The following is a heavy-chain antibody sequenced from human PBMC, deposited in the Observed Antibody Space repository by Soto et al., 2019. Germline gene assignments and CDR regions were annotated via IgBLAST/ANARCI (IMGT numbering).Heavy chain of an antibody. D-gene: IGHD3-10*01. CDR3: ARALVTMVRGVISAIVYYGMDV. Sequence: GASVKVSCKASGYTFTSYGISWVRQAPGQGREWMGWISAYNGNTNYAQKLQGRVTMTTDTSTSTAYMELRSLRSDDTAVYYCARALVTMVRGVISAIVYYGMDVWGQGTTVTVSS. J-gene: IGHJ6*02. CDR1: GYTFTSYG. CDR2: ISAYNGNT. V-gene: IGHV1-18*01.